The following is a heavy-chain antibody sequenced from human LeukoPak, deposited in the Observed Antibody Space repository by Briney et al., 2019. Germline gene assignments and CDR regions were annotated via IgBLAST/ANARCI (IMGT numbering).Heavy chain of an antibody. D-gene: IGHD6-13*01. V-gene: IGHV4-61*02. J-gene: IGHJ3*02. CDR2: IYTSGST. Sequence: PSQTLSLTCTVSGGSISSGSYYWSWIRQPAGKGLEWIGRIYTSGSTNYNPSLKSRVTISVDTSKNQFSLKLSSVTAADTAVYYCARGTGEQQLVRGAFDIWGQGTMVTVSS. CDR3: ARGTGEQQLVRGAFDI. CDR1: GGSISSGSYY.